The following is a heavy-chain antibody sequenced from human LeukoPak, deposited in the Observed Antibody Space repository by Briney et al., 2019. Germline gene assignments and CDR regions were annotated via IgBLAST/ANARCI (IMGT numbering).Heavy chain of an antibody. CDR2: IPASGGNT. CDR1: GFTFSTFG. J-gene: IGHJ4*02. V-gene: IGHV3-23*01. D-gene: IGHD6-19*01. CDR3: VRYLSGWYYFDW. Sequence: GGSLRLSCAASGFTFSTFGMRWVRQAPGEGLEWVSTIPASGGNTYYADSVRGRFTISRDNSKNTLYLQINSLTAEDTAIYYCVRYLSGWYYFDWWGQGTLVTVSS.